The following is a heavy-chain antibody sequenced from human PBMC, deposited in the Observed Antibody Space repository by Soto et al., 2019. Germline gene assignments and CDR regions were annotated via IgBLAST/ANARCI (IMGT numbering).Heavy chain of an antibody. CDR1: GGSISSGGYS. CDR3: ARDADFGSGNYQFWAFAI. CDR2: IYHSGST. Sequence: PSETLSLTCAVSGGSISSGGYSWSCIRQPPGKGLEWIGYIYHSGSTYYSPSLKSRVTISVDRSKNQFSLNLISVTAADTAVYYCARDADFGSGNYQFWAFAIWGQGTMVPVSS. D-gene: IGHD3-10*01. V-gene: IGHV4-30-2*01. J-gene: IGHJ3*02.